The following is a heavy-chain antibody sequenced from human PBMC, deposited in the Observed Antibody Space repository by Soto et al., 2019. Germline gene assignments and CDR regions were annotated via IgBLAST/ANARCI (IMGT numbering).Heavy chain of an antibody. V-gene: IGHV4-4*07. D-gene: IGHD3-9*01. J-gene: IGHJ2*01. Sequence: QVHLQESGPGVVKASETLSLTCSLSGGSTSGKYWSWIRQSAGKGLEWIGRIYSSGRTHYNPSPGSRVSMSLALNSFSLRLTSVTAADTAIYYCARDFDVNTALDYWYFDLRGRGTQVSVSS. CDR1: GGSTSGKY. CDR2: IYSSGRT. CDR3: ARDFDVNTALDYWYFDL.